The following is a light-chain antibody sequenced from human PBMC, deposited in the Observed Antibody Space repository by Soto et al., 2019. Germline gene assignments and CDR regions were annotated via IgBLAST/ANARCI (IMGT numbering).Light chain of an antibody. CDR3: QQYDNWPRT. J-gene: IGKJ1*01. V-gene: IGKV3-15*01. Sequence: EIVMTQSPATLSVSPGERATLSCKASQSVSSNLAWYQQKPGQAPRLLIYGASTRAIGIPARFSGSRSGTEFTLTISSLQSEDLEVSYCQQYDNWPRTFGQGTKVEIK. CDR2: GAS. CDR1: QSVSSN.